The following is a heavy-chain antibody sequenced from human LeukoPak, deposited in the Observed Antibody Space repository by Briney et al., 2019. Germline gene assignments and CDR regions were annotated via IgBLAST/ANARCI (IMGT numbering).Heavy chain of an antibody. CDR1: GYSSNNGYY. CDR2: IYYSGIT. CDR3: ARLIVTHFDP. V-gene: IGHV4-38-2*02. J-gene: IGHJ5*02. Sequence: PSETLSLTGTVSGYSSNNGYYWAWIRQPPGKGLEWIGSIYYSGITYYTPSLKSRVAMSVDTSKNQISLKLTSVTAGDTAIYYCARLIVTHFDPWGQGTLVTVSS. D-gene: IGHD2-8*01.